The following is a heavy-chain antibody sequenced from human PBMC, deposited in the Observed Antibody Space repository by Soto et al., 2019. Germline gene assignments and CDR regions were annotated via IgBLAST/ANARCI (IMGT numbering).Heavy chain of an antibody. CDR2: IKSQGEGGTT. Sequence: GWSLRLSCAASGFTFSDAWMTLARQAPGKGLEWVGRIKSQGEGGTTEYAAPVKGRFTISRDDSENTLYLQMNSLKSEDTAVYYCATFTSYSDYWGAGTLVTVSS. CDR3: ATFTSYSDY. D-gene: IGHD3-3*01. J-gene: IGHJ4*02. V-gene: IGHV3-15*01. CDR1: GFTFSDAW.